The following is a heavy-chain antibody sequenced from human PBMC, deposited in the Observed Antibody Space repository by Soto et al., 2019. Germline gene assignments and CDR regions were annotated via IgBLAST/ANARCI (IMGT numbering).Heavy chain of an antibody. CDR1: GYSISSGYY. J-gene: IGHJ5*02. CDR3: ARDKGGRIGLWFGEYNWFDP. D-gene: IGHD3-10*01. V-gene: IGHV4-38-2*02. Sequence: PSETLSLTCAVSGYSISSGYYWGWIRPPPGKGLEWIVSIYRSGSTYYNPSLKSRVTISVDKAKNQFSLTLSSVTAADTAVYYCARDKGGRIGLWFGEYNWFDPWGQGTLVTVSS. CDR2: IYRSGST.